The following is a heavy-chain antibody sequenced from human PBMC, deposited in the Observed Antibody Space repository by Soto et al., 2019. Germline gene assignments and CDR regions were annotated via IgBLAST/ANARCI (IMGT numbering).Heavy chain of an antibody. Sequence: GGSLRLSCAASGFTFSSYGMHWVRQAPGKGLEWVAVISYDGSNKYYADSVKGRFTISRDNSKNTMYLQMNSLRAEDTAVYYCAKEKLAAYYYYGMDVWGQGTTVTAS. CDR3: AKEKLAAYYYYGMDV. CDR2: ISYDGSNK. CDR1: GFTFSSYG. J-gene: IGHJ6*02. D-gene: IGHD6-6*01. V-gene: IGHV3-30*18.